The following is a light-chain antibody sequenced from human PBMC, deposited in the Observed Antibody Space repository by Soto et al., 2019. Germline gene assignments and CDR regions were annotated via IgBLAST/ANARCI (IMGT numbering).Light chain of an antibody. CDR2: KAS. Sequence: DIQMTQSPSSVSASVGDRVTITCRASQGISSWLAWYQQKPGKAPKLLIYKASSLESGVPSRFSGSGSGTDFTLTISRLEPEDFAVYYCQHYGSSRTFGQGTKVDIK. CDR1: QGISSW. J-gene: IGKJ1*01. V-gene: IGKV1-12*01. CDR3: QHYGSSRT.